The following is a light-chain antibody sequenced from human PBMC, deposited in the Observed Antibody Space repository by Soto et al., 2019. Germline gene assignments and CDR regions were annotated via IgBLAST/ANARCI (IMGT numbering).Light chain of an antibody. Sequence: QSALTQPASVSGSPGQSITIYCTGTSSDVGGYDYVSWYQQHSGKAPKLMIYDVSNRPSGVSNRFSGSKSGNTASLTISGLQAEDEADYYCSSYTSSTTRVFGTGTKLTVL. J-gene: IGLJ1*01. CDR2: DVS. CDR1: SSDVGGYDY. V-gene: IGLV2-14*01. CDR3: SSYTSSTTRV.